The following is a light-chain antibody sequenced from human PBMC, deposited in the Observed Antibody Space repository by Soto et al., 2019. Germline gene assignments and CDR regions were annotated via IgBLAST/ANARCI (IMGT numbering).Light chain of an antibody. V-gene: IGLV2-14*01. J-gene: IGLJ3*02. CDR1: SSDVGCSNY. CDR2: EVS. CDR3: SSYTTSGTPV. Sequence: QSALTQPASVSGSPGQTITISCTGTSSDVGCSNYLSWYQQHPGKAPKVMIYEVSNRPSGVSNRFSGSKSGNTAALTISGLQAEDEADYFCSSYTTSGTPVFGGGTKLTVL.